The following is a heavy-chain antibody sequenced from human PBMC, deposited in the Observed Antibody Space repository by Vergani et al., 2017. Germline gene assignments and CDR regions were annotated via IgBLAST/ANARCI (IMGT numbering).Heavy chain of an antibody. CDR3: AKDLRYSSSCFDY. CDR2: ISWNSGSI. CDR1: GFTFDDYA. Sequence: EVQLVESGGGLVKPGRSLRLSCAASGFTFDDYAMHWVRQAPGKGLEWVSGISWNSGSIGYADSVKGRFTISRDNAKNSLYLQMNSLRAEDTALYYCAKDLRYSSSCFDYWGQGTLVTVSS. V-gene: IGHV3-9*01. D-gene: IGHD6-6*01. J-gene: IGHJ4*02.